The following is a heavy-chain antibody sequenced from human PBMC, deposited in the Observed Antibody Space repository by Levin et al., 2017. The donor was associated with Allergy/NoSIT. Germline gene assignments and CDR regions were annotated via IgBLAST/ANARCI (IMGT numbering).Heavy chain of an antibody. J-gene: IGHJ3*02. V-gene: IGHV4-30-4*01. D-gene: IGHD2-15*01. CDR2: IYYSGST. Sequence: LRLSCTVSGGSISSGDYYWSWIRQPPGKGLEWIGYIYYSGSTYYNPSLKSRVTISVDTSKNQFSLKLSSVTAADTAVYYCARDESIGYCSGGSCYDDAFDIWGQGTMVTVSS. CDR1: GGSISSGDYY. CDR3: ARDESIGYCSGGSCYDDAFDI.